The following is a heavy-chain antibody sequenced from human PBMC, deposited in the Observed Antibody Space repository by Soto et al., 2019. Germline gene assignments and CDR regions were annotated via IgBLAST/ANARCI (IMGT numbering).Heavy chain of an antibody. D-gene: IGHD6-19*01. Sequence: SGPTLVNPTQTLTLTCTFSGFSLSTSGMCVSWIRQPPGKALEWLALIDWDDDKYYSTSLKTRLTISKDTSKNQVVLTMTNMDPVDTATYYCARIRIAVADYYYYYYGMDVWGQGTTVTVSS. CDR3: ARIRIAVADYYYYYYGMDV. CDR2: IDWDDDK. V-gene: IGHV2-70*01. CDR1: GFSLSTSGMC. J-gene: IGHJ6*02.